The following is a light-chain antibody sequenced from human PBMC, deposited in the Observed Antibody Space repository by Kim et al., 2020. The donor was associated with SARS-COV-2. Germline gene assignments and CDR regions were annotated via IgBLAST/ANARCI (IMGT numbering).Light chain of an antibody. CDR2: QDT. CDR1: KLGDKY. Sequence: SYELTQPPSVSVSPGQTASITCSGVKLGDKYACWYQQKPGQSPVLVIYQDTKRPSGIPERFSASNSGHPATLTISGTQAMDEADYSCPTWGSSPGVFGGG. V-gene: IGLV3-1*01. J-gene: IGLJ2*01. CDR3: PTWGSSPGV.